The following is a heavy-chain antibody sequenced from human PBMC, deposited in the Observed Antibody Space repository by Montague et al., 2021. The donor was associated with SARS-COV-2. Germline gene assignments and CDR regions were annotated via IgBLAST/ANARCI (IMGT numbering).Heavy chain of an antibody. CDR1: GGSISSYY. V-gene: IGHV4-59*01. Sequence: SETLSLTCTVSGGSISSYYWSWIRQPPGKGLEWIGYIYYSGSTNSNPSLKSRVTISVDTSKNQFSLKLSSVTAADTAVYYCARVPRNYDFWSGFYDAFDIWGQGTMVTVSS. D-gene: IGHD3-3*01. CDR2: IYYSGST. J-gene: IGHJ3*02. CDR3: ARVPRNYDFWSGFYDAFDI.